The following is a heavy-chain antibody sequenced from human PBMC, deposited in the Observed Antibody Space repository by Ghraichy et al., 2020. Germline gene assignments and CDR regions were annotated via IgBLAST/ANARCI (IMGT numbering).Heavy chain of an antibody. CDR1: GFTFSSYA. CDR2: ISGSAGST. D-gene: IGHD2-2*01. J-gene: IGHJ4*01. V-gene: IGHV3-23*01. CDR3: AKDFSDILVVPAAIGFDY. Sequence: GGSLRLSCAASGFTFSSYAMSWVRRAPGKGLEWVSTISGSAGSTYYADSVKGRFTISRDNSKNTLYLQMNSLRAEDTAVYYCAKDFSDILVVPAAIGFDYWGHGTLVT.